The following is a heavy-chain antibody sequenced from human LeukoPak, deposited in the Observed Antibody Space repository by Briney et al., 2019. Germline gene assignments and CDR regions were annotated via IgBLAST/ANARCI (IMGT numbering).Heavy chain of an antibody. V-gene: IGHV4-34*01. Sequence: SETLSLTCAVYGGSFSGYYWSWIRQPPGKGLEWIGEINHSGSTNYNPSLKSRVTISVDTSKNQFSLKLSSVTAPDTAVYYRARGLYYYDSSGYLDDAFDIWGQGTMVTVSS. CDR2: INHSGST. CDR1: GGSFSGYY. J-gene: IGHJ3*02. CDR3: ARGLYYYDSSGYLDDAFDI. D-gene: IGHD3-22*01.